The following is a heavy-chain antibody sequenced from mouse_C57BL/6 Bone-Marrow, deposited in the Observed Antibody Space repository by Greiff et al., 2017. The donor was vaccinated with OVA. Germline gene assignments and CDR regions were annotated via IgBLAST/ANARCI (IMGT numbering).Heavy chain of an antibody. CDR1: GYTFTDYY. CDR2: INPNNGGT. J-gene: IGHJ2*01. Sequence: VQLQQSGPELVKPGASVKISCKASGYTFTDYYMNWVTQSHGTSLEWIGDINPNNGGTSYNQKFKGKATLTVDKSSSTAYMELRSLTSEDSAVYYCARERDLYYFDYWGQGTTLTVSS. CDR3: ARERDLYYFDY. V-gene: IGHV1-26*01.